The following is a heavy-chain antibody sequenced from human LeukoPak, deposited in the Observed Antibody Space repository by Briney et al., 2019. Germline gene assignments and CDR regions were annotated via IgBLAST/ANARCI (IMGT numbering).Heavy chain of an antibody. J-gene: IGHJ3*02. V-gene: IGHV3-23*05. D-gene: IGHD5-12*01. Sequence: GGSLRLSCAASGFTFPNYAMSWVRQSPGKGLDWVSSIYSSGSTYYADSVKGRFTISRDNSKNTLDLQMNSLRVEDTAVYYCAQTRGYVHIWGQGTMVTVSS. CDR2: IYSSGST. CDR1: GFTFPNYA. CDR3: AQTRGYVHI.